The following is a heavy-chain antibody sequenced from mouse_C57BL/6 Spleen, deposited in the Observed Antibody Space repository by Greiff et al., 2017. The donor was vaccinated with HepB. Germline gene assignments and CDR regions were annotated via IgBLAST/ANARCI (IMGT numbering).Heavy chain of an antibody. D-gene: IGHD2-3*01. Sequence: VHLKQSGPELVKPGASVKMSCKASGYTFTDYNMHWVKQSHGKSLEWIGYINPNNGGTSYNQKFKGKATLTVNKSSSTAYMELRSLTSEDSAVYYCASRGYDGYYLTFDYWGQGTTLTVSS. CDR1: GYTFTDYN. CDR3: ASRGYDGYYLTFDY. V-gene: IGHV1-22*01. CDR2: INPNNGGT. J-gene: IGHJ2*01.